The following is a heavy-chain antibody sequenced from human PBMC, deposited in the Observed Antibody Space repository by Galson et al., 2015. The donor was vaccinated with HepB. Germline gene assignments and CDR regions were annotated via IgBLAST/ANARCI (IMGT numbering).Heavy chain of an antibody. D-gene: IGHD2-15*01. V-gene: IGHV3-23*01. CDR1: GITFSTYV. J-gene: IGHJ4*02. Sequence: SLRLSCAAPGITFSTYVMSWVRQAPGKGLEWVSSIVGSGESTFYADSVKGRFTISRDNSRNTLYLQMNRLRADDTAIYYCAKTSSLDGGPCFSGYFDSWGQGTLVAVSS. CDR3: AKTSSLDGGPCFSGYFDS. CDR2: IVGSGEST.